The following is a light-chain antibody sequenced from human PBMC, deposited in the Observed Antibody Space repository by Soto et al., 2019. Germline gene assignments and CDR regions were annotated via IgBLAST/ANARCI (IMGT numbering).Light chain of an antibody. CDR2: GAS. J-gene: IGKJ4*01. Sequence: EIVMTQSPATLSVSPGERATLSCRASQSVSSNLAWYQQKPGQAPRLLIYGASTRAPGLPDRFSGSGSGTDFTLTISSLEPEDFAVYYCQQRSNWLTFGGGTKVDIK. CDR3: QQRSNWLT. CDR1: QSVSSN. V-gene: IGKV3-11*01.